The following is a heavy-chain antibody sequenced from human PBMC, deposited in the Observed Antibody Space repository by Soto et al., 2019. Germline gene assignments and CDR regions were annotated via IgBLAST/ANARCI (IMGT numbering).Heavy chain of an antibody. Sequence: GGSLRLSCEASGFTFSGYWMSWVRQAPGKGLEWVADIKHDGSVQYYVDSVKGRFTISRDNAEKLLYLQMNGLRAEDTALYYCARAPYSNAWYRFDLWGQGTLVTVSS. D-gene: IGHD4-4*01. CDR3: ARAPYSNAWYRFDL. V-gene: IGHV3-7*03. J-gene: IGHJ4*02. CDR2: IKHDGSVQ. CDR1: GFTFSGYW.